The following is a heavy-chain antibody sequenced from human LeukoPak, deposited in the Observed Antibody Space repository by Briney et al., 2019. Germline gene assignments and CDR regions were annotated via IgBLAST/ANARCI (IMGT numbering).Heavy chain of an antibody. CDR3: ARAGGYAAGFSY. CDR2: IFYSGST. Sequence: SGTLSLTRTVSGGSISSYYWSWIRQPPGRGREWIGYIFYSGSTNYNPSLMSRVTISVDTSKNQFSMNLSSVTAADTAVYYCARAGGYAAGFSYWGQGTLVTVSS. CDR1: GGSISSYY. J-gene: IGHJ4*02. V-gene: IGHV4-59*01. D-gene: IGHD2-2*01.